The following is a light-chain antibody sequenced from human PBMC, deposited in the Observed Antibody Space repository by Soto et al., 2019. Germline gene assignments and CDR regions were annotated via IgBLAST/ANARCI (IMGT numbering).Light chain of an antibody. Sequence: DIQMTQSPSSLSASVGDRVTITCRASQSISTYLSWYQHRPGKAPKLLIYSASTLQSGVPPRFSGSGSGTDFTLTISRLEPCDFGTYHCQQRFYTLTFGGGTKVEIK. J-gene: IGKJ4*01. V-gene: IGKV1-39*01. CDR3: QQRFYTLT. CDR2: SAS. CDR1: QSISTY.